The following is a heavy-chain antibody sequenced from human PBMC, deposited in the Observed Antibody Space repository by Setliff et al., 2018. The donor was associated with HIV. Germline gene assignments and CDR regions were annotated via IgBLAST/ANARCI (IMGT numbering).Heavy chain of an antibody. CDR3: AKPLYDSSGYYLNWYFDL. J-gene: IGHJ2*01. CDR1: GFTFSNYG. V-gene: IGHV3-33*06. CDR2: IWYDGSNK. D-gene: IGHD3-22*01. Sequence: GGSLRLSCAASGFTFSNYGMHWVRQAPGKGLEWVAVIWYDGSNKYYADSVKGRFTISRDNSKNTLYLQMNSLRAEDTAVYYCAKPLYDSSGYYLNWYFDLWGRGTLVTVSS.